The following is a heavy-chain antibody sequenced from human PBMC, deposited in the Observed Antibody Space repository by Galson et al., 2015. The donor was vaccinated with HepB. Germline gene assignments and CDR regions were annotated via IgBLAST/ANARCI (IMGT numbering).Heavy chain of an antibody. CDR3: ARGRRGFDSSFYYYMDV. CDR1: GGSIRSGGYY. Sequence: QVQLQESGPGLVKPLQTLSLTCTVSGGSIRSGGYYWSWIRQPPGKGLEWIGYIYHTGSTHYNPSLKSRVTISVDTSKSQFSLKLSSVTAADTAVFYCARGRRGFDSSFYYYMDVWGKGTTVTVSS. J-gene: IGHJ6*03. D-gene: IGHD5-12*01. V-gene: IGHV4-31*03. CDR2: IYHTGST.